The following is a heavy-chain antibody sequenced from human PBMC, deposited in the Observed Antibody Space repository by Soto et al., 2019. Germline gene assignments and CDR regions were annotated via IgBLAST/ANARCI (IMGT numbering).Heavy chain of an antibody. V-gene: IGHV3-7*04. CDR3: ARGVGFQTKVYYFDS. D-gene: IGHD2-21*01. J-gene: IGHJ4*02. CDR2: IKQDGSEE. CDR1: RFAIKSNS. Sequence: GGPLKPTSAAPRFAIKSNSRRSLRQATRKGLEWVANIKQDGSEEYYVDSVKGRFIISRDNAKNSVYLQMNSLRAEDTAVYYCARGVGFQTKVYYFDSWGQGTLVTVSS.